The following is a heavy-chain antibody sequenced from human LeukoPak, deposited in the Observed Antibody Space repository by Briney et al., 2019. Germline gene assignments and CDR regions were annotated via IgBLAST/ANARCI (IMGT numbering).Heavy chain of an antibody. CDR1: GFTVSTNY. CDR2: IYSGGNT. Sequence: GGSLRLSCAASGFTVSTNYMSWVRQAPGKGLEWVSVIYSGGNTYYADSVKGRFTISRDNSKNTLYLQMNSLRAEDTALYYCTKAPAGPEYSDNWRFGYNWFDPWGQGTLVTVSS. D-gene: IGHD1-1*01. J-gene: IGHJ5*02. CDR3: TKAPAGPEYSDNWRFGYNWFDP. V-gene: IGHV3-53*01.